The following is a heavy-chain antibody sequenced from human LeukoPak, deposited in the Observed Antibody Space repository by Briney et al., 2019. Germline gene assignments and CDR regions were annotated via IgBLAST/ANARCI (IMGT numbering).Heavy chain of an antibody. CDR1: GYTFTSYTFTSYD. CDR2: MNPNSGHT. D-gene: IGHD3-9*01. Sequence: ASVKVSCKASGYTFTSYTFTSYDITWVRQATGQGLEWMGWMNPNSGHTGYAQKLQGRVTMTTDTSTSTAYMELRSLRSDDTAVYYCARGDWANWFDPWGQGTLVTVSS. V-gene: IGHV1-8*01. CDR3: ARGDWANWFDP. J-gene: IGHJ5*02.